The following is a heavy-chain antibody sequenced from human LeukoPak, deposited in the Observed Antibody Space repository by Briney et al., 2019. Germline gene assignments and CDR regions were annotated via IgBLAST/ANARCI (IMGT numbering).Heavy chain of an antibody. V-gene: IGHV3-30-3*01. D-gene: IGHD3-3*01. CDR1: GFTFSSYA. Sequence: PGGSLRLSCAASGFTFSSYAKHWVRQAPGKGLEWVAVISYDGSNKYYADSVKGRFTISRDNSKNTLYLQMNSLRAEDTAVYYCARDQYDTWSRRGNFDSWGQGTLVIVSS. CDR3: ARDQYDTWSRRGNFDS. CDR2: ISYDGSNK. J-gene: IGHJ4*02.